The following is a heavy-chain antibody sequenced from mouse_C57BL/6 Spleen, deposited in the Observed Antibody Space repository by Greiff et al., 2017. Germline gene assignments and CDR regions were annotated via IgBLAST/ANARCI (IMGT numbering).Heavy chain of an antibody. V-gene: IGHV1-26*01. D-gene: IGHD1-1*01. J-gene: IGHJ4*01. CDR2: INPNNGGT. CDR3: ARGFYYGSFYAMDY. CDR1: GYTFTDYY. Sequence: VQLQQSGPELVKPGASVKISCKASGYTFTDYYMNWVKQSHGKSLEWIGDINPNNGGTSYNQKFKGKATLTVDKSSSTAYMELRSLTSEDSAVYYCARGFYYGSFYAMDYWGQGTSVTVSS.